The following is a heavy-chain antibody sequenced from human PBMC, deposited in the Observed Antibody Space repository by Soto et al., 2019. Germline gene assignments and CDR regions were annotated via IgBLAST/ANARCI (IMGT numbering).Heavy chain of an antibody. CDR3: ASSWNYAPGMDV. V-gene: IGHV1-3*01. D-gene: IGHD1-7*01. CDR2: INAGNGNT. J-gene: IGHJ6*02. CDR1: GYTFTSYA. Sequence: ASVKVSCKASGYTFTSYAMHWVRQAPGQRLEWMGWINAGNGNTKYSQKFQGRVTIARDTSASTAYMELSSLRSEDTAVYYCASSWNYAPGMDVWGQGTTVTVSS.